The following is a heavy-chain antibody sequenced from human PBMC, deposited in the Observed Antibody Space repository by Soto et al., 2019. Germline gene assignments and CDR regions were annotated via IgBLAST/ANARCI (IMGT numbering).Heavy chain of an antibody. CDR2: IRGKAFGGTT. CDR3: TRDGSGTYYNVTRFDP. D-gene: IGHD3-10*01. Sequence: GGSLRLSCTASGFTFGDFAISWFRQAPGKGLEWVGLIRGKAFGGTTEYAASVKGRFTISRDDFKTTAYLQMNSLKTEDTAVYYCTRDGSGTYYNVTRFDPWGQGTLVTVPS. V-gene: IGHV3-49*03. J-gene: IGHJ5*02. CDR1: GFTFGDFA.